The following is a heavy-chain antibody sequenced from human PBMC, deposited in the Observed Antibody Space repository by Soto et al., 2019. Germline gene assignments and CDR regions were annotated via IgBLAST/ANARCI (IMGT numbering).Heavy chain of an antibody. CDR3: AKDVGGHYCTPTSCLYFFHY. CDR1: GFSFNNYA. D-gene: IGHD2-2*01. CDR2: ISDSGST. J-gene: IGHJ4*02. Sequence: EVQLLGSWGGLVQPGGSLRLSCAASGFSFNNYAMNWVRQAPGQGLEWVSTISDSGSTYYADSVKGRFTISRDNSKNTLYLQMKSLRAEDTAVYFCAKDVGGHYCTPTSCLYFFHYWGRGTLVTVSS. V-gene: IGHV3-23*01.